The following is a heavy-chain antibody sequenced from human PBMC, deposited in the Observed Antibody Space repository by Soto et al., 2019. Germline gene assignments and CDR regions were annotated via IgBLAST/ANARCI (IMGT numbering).Heavy chain of an antibody. CDR2: IWNDGSNE. CDR1: GFIFSNYG. CDR3: AKDWNDAMDV. V-gene: IGHV3-33*06. Sequence: HPGGSLRLSCAPSGFIFSNYGMHWVRQAPGKGLEWVAVIWNDGSNEYYADSVKGRFTISRDNFRNTLSLQMNSLGAEDTAVYYCAKDWNDAMDVWGQGTTVTVSS. D-gene: IGHD1-1*01. J-gene: IGHJ6*02.